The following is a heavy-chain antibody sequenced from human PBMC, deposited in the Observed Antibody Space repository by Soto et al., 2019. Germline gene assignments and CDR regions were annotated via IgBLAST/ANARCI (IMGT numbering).Heavy chain of an antibody. CDR2: NNYSGRI. J-gene: IGHJ6*02. CDR3: ARVGGSATNEADV. CDR1: GWSFSGFY. Sequence: SETLSLTCAVHGWSFSGFYWTWNRQPPGKGLEWIGENNYSGRINYNPSLKSRVTISVDASKSQFSLKLSSVTAADTAIYYCARVGGSATNEADVWGQGTTVTVSS. V-gene: IGHV4-34*01. D-gene: IGHD3-10*01.